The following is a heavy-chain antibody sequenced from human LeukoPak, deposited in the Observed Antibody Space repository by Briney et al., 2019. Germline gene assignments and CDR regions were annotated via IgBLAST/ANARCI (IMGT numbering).Heavy chain of an antibody. J-gene: IGHJ4*02. Sequence: PLETLSLTCTLSGGSISSYYWSWIRQPPGKGLEWIGYIYYSGSTNYNPSLKSRVTISVDTSKNQFSLKLSSVTAADTAVYYCARGGRIMYPFDYWGQGTLVTVSS. CDR3: ARGGRIMYPFDY. CDR2: IYYSGST. CDR1: GGSISSYY. D-gene: IGHD3-16*01. V-gene: IGHV4-59*01.